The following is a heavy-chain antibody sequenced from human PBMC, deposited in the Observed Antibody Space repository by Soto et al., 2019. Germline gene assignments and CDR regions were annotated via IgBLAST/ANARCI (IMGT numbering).Heavy chain of an antibody. V-gene: IGHV1-46*01. D-gene: IGHD1-26*01. Sequence: ASGKVSFNASGKTFTSRHLHWVRQAPGQGPEWMGIIYPSDGSTRYAQKFQGRITMTRDRCTSTFYMELRSLRSEDTALYYCARDSGSYAADYWG. CDR3: ARDSGSYAADY. CDR2: IYPSDGST. J-gene: IGHJ4*01. CDR1: GKTFTSRH.